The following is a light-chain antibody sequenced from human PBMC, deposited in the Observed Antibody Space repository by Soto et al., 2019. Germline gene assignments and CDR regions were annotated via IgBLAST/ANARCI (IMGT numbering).Light chain of an antibody. CDR2: KVS. J-gene: IGKJ5*01. CDR3: MQETQSPIN. CDR1: QIIVYSDGIAY. Sequence: MRYYTVSWPVALEQVVLISCSATQIIVYSDGIAYFSWFQQRPGRSPRRLIYKVSNRDSGVPARFSGSGSGTDFALKISRVEADDVGVYYCMQETQSPINFGEGTRPDIK. V-gene: IGKV2-30*01.